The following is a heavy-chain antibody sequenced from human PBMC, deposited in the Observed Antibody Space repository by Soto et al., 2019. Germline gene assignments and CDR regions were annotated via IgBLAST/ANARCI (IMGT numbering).Heavy chain of an antibody. J-gene: IGHJ6*02. Sequence: GESLKISCKGSGYSFTSYWIGWVRQMPGKGLEWMGIIYPGDSDTRYSPSFQGLVTISADKSISTAYLQWSSLKASDTAMYSCARQYSSGWYKSYYYYCMDVWGQGTTVTVSS. CDR1: GYSFTSYW. V-gene: IGHV5-51*01. CDR3: ARQYSSGWYKSYYYYCMDV. CDR2: IYPGDSDT. D-gene: IGHD6-19*01.